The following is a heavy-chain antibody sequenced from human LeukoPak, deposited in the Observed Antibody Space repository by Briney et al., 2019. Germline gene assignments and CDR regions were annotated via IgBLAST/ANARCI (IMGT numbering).Heavy chain of an antibody. V-gene: IGHV3-23*01. CDR3: AKDSGYSYDSSGPWDY. D-gene: IGHD3-22*01. J-gene: IGHJ4*02. CDR1: GFTFSNYG. Sequence: PGGSLRLSCAASGFTFSNYGMSWVRQAPEKGLEWVSAISGSGGSTYYADSVKGRFTISRDNSKNTLYLQMNSLRAEDTAVYYCAKDSGYSYDSSGPWDYWGQGTLVTVSS. CDR2: ISGSGGST.